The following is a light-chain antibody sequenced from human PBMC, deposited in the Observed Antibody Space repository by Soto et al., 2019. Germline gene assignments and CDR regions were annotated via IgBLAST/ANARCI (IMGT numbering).Light chain of an antibody. CDR1: EDITNY. Sequence: IQLTQSPSSLSASVGDRVTVTCRASEDITNYLAWYQQKVGKAPKLLIYDASTLHSGVPSRFSGSGSGTDFTLTISGLQPEDFATYYCQQYNSYSPSWTFGQGTKVEIK. J-gene: IGKJ1*01. V-gene: IGKV1-9*01. CDR2: DAS. CDR3: QQYNSYSPSWT.